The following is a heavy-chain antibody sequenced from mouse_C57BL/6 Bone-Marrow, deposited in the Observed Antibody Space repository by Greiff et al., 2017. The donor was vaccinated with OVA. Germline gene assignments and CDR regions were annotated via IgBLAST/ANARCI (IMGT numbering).Heavy chain of an antibody. CDR1: GFSLTSYG. J-gene: IGHJ1*03. Sequence: VKLQESGPGLVAPSQSLSITCTVSGFSLTSYGVDWVRQSPGKGLEWLGVIWGVGSTNYNSALKSRLSISKDNSKSQVFLKMNSLQTDDTAMYYCAREAYYSPYWYFDVWGTGTTDTVSS. V-gene: IGHV2-6*01. CDR3: AREAYYSPYWYFDV. D-gene: IGHD2-12*01. CDR2: IWGVGST.